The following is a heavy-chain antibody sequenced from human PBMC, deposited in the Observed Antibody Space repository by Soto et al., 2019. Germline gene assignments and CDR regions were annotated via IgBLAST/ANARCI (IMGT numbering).Heavy chain of an antibody. CDR3: ARDEDIAVAGTFDY. V-gene: IGHV3-30-3*01. Sequence: RGSLRLSCAASGFTFSSYAMHWVRQAPGKGLEWVAVISYDGSNKYYADSVKGRFTISRDNSKNTLYLQMNSLRAEDTAVYYCARDEDIAVAGTFDYWGQGTLVTVSS. D-gene: IGHD6-19*01. J-gene: IGHJ4*02. CDR2: ISYDGSNK. CDR1: GFTFSSYA.